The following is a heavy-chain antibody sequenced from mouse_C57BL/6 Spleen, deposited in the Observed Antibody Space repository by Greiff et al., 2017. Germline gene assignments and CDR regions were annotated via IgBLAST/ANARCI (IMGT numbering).Heavy chain of an antibody. D-gene: IGHD2-5*01. J-gene: IGHJ4*01. CDR3: ARSYYSNYVDYAMDY. CDR1: GYAFTNYL. Sequence: VQLQQSGAELVRPGTSVKVSCKASGYAFTNYLIEWVKQRPGQGLEWIGVINPGSGGTNYNEKFKGKATLTADNSSSTAYMQLSSLTSEDSAVYFCARSYYSNYVDYAMDYWGQGTSVTVSS. V-gene: IGHV1-54*01. CDR2: INPGSGGT.